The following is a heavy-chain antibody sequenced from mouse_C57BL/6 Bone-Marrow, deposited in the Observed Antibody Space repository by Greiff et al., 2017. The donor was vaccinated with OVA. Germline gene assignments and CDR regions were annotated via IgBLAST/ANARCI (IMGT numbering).Heavy chain of an antibody. D-gene: IGHD1-1*01. CDR1: GYAFSSYW. Sequence: QVQLQQSGAELVKPGASVKISCKASGYAFSSYWMNWVKQRPGKGLEWIGQIYPGDGDTNYNGKFKGKATLTADKYSSTAYMQLSSLTSEDSAVYFCARDTTVVRSFDVWGTGTTVTVSS. J-gene: IGHJ1*03. V-gene: IGHV1-80*01. CDR2: IYPGDGDT. CDR3: ARDTTVVRSFDV.